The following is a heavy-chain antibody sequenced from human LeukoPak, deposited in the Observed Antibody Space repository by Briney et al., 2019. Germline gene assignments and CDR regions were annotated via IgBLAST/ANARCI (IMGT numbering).Heavy chain of an antibody. D-gene: IGHD3-10*01. V-gene: IGHV3-21*01. CDR2: ITTISHYI. CDR1: GFSLSDYH. CDR3: ARSGGPGTYHQLRYNWFDP. J-gene: IGHJ5*02. Sequence: GGSLRLSCAASGFSLSDYHMNWVRQAPGKGLEWLSSITTISHYIYYAGAVRGRFTISRDNAKNSLYLQMNSSRGEDTAVYYCARSGGPGTYHQLRYNWFDPWGQGTLVTVSS.